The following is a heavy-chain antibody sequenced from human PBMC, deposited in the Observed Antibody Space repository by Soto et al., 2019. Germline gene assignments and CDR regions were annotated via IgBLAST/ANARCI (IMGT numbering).Heavy chain of an antibody. CDR1: GGSFSGYC. D-gene: IGHD2-2*01. J-gene: IGHJ5*02. CDR3: ARPGGTWYQPYNWFDP. Sequence: SETLSLTCAVYGGSFSGYCWSWIRQPPGKGLEWIGEINHSGSTNYNPSLKSRVTISVDTSKNQFSLKLSSVTAADTAVYYCARPGGTWYQPYNWFDPWGQGTLVTVSS. CDR2: INHSGST. V-gene: IGHV4-34*01.